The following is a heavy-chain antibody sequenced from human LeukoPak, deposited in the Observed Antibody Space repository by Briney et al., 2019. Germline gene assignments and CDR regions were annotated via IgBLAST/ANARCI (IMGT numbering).Heavy chain of an antibody. CDR3: ALTTVTTAPYGAFDI. CDR2: IIPILGIA. J-gene: IGHJ3*02. D-gene: IGHD4-11*01. CDR1: GGTFSSYA. Sequence: SVKVSCKASGGTFSSYAISWVRQAPGQGLEWMGRIIPILGIANYAQKFQGRVTITADESTSTAYMELSSLRSEDTAVYYCALTTVTTAPYGAFDIWGQGTMVTVSS. V-gene: IGHV1-69*04.